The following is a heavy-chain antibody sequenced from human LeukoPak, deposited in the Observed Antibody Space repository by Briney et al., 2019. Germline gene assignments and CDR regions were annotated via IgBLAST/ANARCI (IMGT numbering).Heavy chain of an antibody. J-gene: IGHJ4*02. V-gene: IGHV1-69*04. CDR3: ARDNPSGAMVRGVNLDY. D-gene: IGHD3-10*01. CDR1: GGTFSSYA. CDR2: IIPILGIA. Sequence: GASVKVSCKASGGTFSSYAISWVRQAPGQGLEWMGRIIPILGIANYAQKFQGRVTITADKSTSTAYMELSSLRFEDTAVYYCARDNPSGAMVRGVNLDYWGQGTLVTVSS.